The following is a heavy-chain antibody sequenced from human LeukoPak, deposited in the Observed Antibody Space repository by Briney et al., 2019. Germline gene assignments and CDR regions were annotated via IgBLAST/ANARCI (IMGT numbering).Heavy chain of an antibody. Sequence: PSQTLSLTCTVSGGSISSGGYYWSWIRQPPGKGLEWIGEIYHSGSTNYNPSLKSRVTISVDKSKSQFSLKLSSVTATDTAVYYCARKGYTIGSFDYWGQGTLVTVSS. CDR3: ARKGYTIGSFDY. CDR1: GGSISSGGYY. D-gene: IGHD5-18*01. V-gene: IGHV4-30-2*01. J-gene: IGHJ4*02. CDR2: IYHSGST.